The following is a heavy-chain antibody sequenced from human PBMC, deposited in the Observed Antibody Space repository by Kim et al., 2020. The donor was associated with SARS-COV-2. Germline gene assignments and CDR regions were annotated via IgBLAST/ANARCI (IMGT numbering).Heavy chain of an antibody. J-gene: IGHJ4*02. Sequence: GGSLRLSCAASGFTFSSYEMNWVRQAPGKGLEWVSYISSSGFTIYYADSVKGRFTISRDNAKNSLYLQMNSLRAEDTAVYYCARDRPGLFVSPLLDYWGQGTLVTVSS. CDR3: ARDRPGLFVSPLLDY. D-gene: IGHD2-21*01. CDR2: ISSSGFTI. V-gene: IGHV3-48*03. CDR1: GFTFSSYE.